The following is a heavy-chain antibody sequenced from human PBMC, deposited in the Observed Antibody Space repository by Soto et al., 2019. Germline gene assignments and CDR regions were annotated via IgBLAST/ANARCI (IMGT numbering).Heavy chain of an antibody. CDR3: ARAFLGKDRSGLWPRDGAFDI. V-gene: IGHV1-69*13. CDR1: GGTFSSYA. J-gene: IGHJ3*02. CDR2: IIPIFGTA. D-gene: IGHD3-22*01. Sequence: ASVKVSCKASGGTFSSYAISWVRQAPGQGLEWMGGIIPIFGTANYAQKFQGRVTITADESTSTAYMELSSLRSEDTAVYYCARAFLGKDRSGLWPRDGAFDIWGQGTMVTVSS.